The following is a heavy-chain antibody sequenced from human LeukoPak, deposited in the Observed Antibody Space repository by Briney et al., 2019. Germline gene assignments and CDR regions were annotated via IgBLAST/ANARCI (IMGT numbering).Heavy chain of an antibody. J-gene: IGHJ6*03. Sequence: SEALSLTCAVYGGSFSGYYWSWIRQPPGKGLEWIGEINHSGSTNYNPSLKSRVTISVDTSKNQFSLKLSSVTAADTAVYYCARGLKYYYYYYMDVWGKGTTVTVSS. CDR1: GGSFSGYY. CDR2: INHSGST. CDR3: ARGLKYYYYYYMDV. V-gene: IGHV4-34*01.